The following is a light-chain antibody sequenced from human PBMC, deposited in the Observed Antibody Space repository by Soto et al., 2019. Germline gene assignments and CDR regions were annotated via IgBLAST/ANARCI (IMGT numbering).Light chain of an antibody. CDR3: SSYSSSNRLRV. CDR2: EVS. V-gene: IGLV2-8*01. J-gene: IGLJ1*01. Sequence: QSALTQPPSASGSPGQSVTISCTGTSSDVGAHNYVSWYQQHPGKAPKLIIYEVSKWPSGVPDRFSGSKSGNTASLTVSGLQAEDEADYYCSSYSSSNRLRVFATGTQLTVL. CDR1: SSDVGAHNY.